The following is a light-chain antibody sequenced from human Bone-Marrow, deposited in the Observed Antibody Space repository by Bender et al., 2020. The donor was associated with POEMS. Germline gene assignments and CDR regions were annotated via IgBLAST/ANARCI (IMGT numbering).Light chain of an antibody. CDR3: VAWDASLNGWV. J-gene: IGLJ3*02. Sequence: SYELTQPPSVSVSPGQSARITCSGHRVGDKYACWYQQKSGQSPILVIYQDNKRPSGVPDRFSGSKSGTSASLAITGLQSDDEAIYFCVAWDASLNGWVFGGGTKLTVL. CDR1: RVGDKY. CDR2: QDN. V-gene: IGLV3-1*01.